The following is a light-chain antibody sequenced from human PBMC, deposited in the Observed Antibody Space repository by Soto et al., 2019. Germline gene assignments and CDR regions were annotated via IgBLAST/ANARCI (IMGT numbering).Light chain of an antibody. CDR1: QSVSNTY. CDR3: QHYGRSRGLFT. CDR2: DAS. J-gene: IGKJ3*01. Sequence: EIVLTQSPGTLSLSPGERATLSCRASQSVSNTYLAWYQQKPGQAPRLLIYDASSRAPGIPGRFSGSGSGTDCNLTIGRLESEDFGVYYCQHYGRSRGLFTFGHGTKVDIK. V-gene: IGKV3-20*01.